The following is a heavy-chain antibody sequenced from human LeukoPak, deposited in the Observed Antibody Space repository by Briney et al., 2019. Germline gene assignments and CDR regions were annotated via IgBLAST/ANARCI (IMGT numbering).Heavy chain of an antibody. D-gene: IGHD4-17*01. CDR2: ISWNSGSI. J-gene: IGHJ5*02. V-gene: IGHV3-9*01. Sequence: GGSLRLSCAASGFTFDDYAMHWVRQAPGKGLEWVSGISWNSGSIGYADSVKGRFTISIDNSKNTLYLQMNSLRAEDTAVYYCARSPQGTATTANWLDPWGQGTLVTVSS. CDR3: ARSPQGTATTANWLDP. CDR1: GFTFDDYA.